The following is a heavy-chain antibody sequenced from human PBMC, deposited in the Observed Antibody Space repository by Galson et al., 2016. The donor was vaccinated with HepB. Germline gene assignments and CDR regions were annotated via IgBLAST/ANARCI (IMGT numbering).Heavy chain of an antibody. D-gene: IGHD2-8*01. CDR1: GFIFSDYF. Sequence: SLRLSCAASGFIFSDYFMSWIRQAPGKGLEWASYISGSTSNIKYADSVKGRFTISRDNAKNSLYMQWDSLRVEDTAVYYFARPGKDGHHLMDWGQGTLVTVSS. J-gene: IGHJ4*02. CDR2: ISGSTSNI. V-gene: IGHV3-11*06. CDR3: ARPGKDGHHLMD.